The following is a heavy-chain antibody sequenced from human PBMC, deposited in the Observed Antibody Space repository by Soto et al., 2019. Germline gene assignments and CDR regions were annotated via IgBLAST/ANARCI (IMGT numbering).Heavy chain of an antibody. J-gene: IGHJ3*02. CDR1: GGTFSSYA. D-gene: IGHD3-10*01. CDR3: ARDGYYYGSGSGTPLLNFDI. Sequence: SVKVSCKASGGTFSSYAISWVRQAPGQGLEWMGGIIPIFGTANYAQKFQGRVTITADKSTSTAYMELSSLRSEDTAVYYCARDGYYYGSGSGTPLLNFDIWGQGTMVTVSS. V-gene: IGHV1-69*06. CDR2: IIPIFGTA.